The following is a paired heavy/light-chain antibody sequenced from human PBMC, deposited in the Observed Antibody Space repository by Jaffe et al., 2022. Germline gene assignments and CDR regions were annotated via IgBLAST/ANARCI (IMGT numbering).Light chain of an antibody. CDR2: AAS. Sequence: DIQMTQSPSSLSASVGDRVTITCRASQSISSYLNWYQQKPGKAPKLLIYAASSLQSGVPSRFSGSGSGTDFTLTISSLQPEDFATYYCQQSYSTPWLTFGGGTKVEIK. CDR1: QSISSY. J-gene: IGKJ4*01. CDR3: QQSYSTPWLT. V-gene: IGKV1-39*01.
Heavy chain of an antibody. V-gene: IGHV3-23*01. CDR1: GFTFSSYA. J-gene: IGHJ4*02. Sequence: EVQLLESGGGLVQPGGSLRLSCAASGFTFSSYAMSWVRQAPGKGLEWVSAISGSGGSTYYADSVKGRFTISRDNSKNTLYLQMNSLRAEDTAVYYCAKATTGVGGVVIIPVCYFDYWGQGTLVTVSS. D-gene: IGHD3-3*01. CDR2: ISGSGGST. CDR3: AKATTGVGGVVIIPVCYFDY.